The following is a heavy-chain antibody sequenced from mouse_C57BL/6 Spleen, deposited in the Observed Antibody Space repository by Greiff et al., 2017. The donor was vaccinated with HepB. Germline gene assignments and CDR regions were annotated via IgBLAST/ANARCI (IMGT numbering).Heavy chain of an antibody. D-gene: IGHD3-2*02. CDR1: GYAFSSYW. CDR3: ARGDPQATFNWYFDV. V-gene: IGHV1-80*01. Sequence: VKLVESGAELVKPGASVKISCKASGYAFSSYWMNWVKQRPGKGLEWIGQIYPGDGDTNYNGKFKGKATLTADKSSSTAYMQLSSLTSEDSAVYFCARGDPQATFNWYFDVWGTGTTVTVSS. J-gene: IGHJ1*03. CDR2: IYPGDGDT.